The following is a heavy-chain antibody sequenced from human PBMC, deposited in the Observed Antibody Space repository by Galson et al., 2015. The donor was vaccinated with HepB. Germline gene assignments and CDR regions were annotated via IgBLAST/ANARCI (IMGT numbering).Heavy chain of an antibody. CDR2: ISSTRSSK. J-gene: IGHJ4*02. V-gene: IGHV3-48*02. D-gene: IGHD5-24*01. CDR1: GFTFNRFS. Sequence: SLRLSCAASGFTFNRFSMNWVRQAPGKGLEWVSYISSTRSSKYYADSLRGRVTVSRDNAKNSLFLQINSLTDEDTAVYFCARGRQWLQLGYFFDYWGQGTLVTVSS. CDR3: ARGRQWLQLGYFFDY.